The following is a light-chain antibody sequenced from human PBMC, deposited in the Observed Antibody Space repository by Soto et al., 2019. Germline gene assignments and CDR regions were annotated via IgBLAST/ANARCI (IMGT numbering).Light chain of an antibody. J-gene: IGLJ1*01. Sequence: QSALTQPASVSGSPGHSITISCSGTSSDVGGYNYVSWYQQHPGKAPKLMIYDVSNRPSGVCNRFSGSKSGNTASLTISGLQAEDEADYYCSSYISTSTLNVFGTGTKLTVL. CDR1: SSDVGGYNY. V-gene: IGLV2-14*03. CDR3: SSYISTSTLNV. CDR2: DVS.